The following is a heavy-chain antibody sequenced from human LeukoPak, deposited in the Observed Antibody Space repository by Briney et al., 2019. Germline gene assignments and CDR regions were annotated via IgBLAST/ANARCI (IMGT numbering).Heavy chain of an antibody. Sequence: ASVKVSCKASGYTFTGYYLHWVRQAPGQGLEWMGWIYPNSGGTNYAKKFQGRVTMTRDTSISTVYMELRNLRSDDTAVYYCARGDSGSYLGSDVWGKGTTVTISS. CDR2: IYPNSGGT. CDR1: GYTFTGYY. D-gene: IGHD1-26*01. V-gene: IGHV1-2*02. J-gene: IGHJ6*04. CDR3: ARGDSGSYLGSDV.